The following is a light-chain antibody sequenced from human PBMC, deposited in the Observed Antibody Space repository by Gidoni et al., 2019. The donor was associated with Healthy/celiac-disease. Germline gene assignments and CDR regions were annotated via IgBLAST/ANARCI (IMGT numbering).Light chain of an antibody. V-gene: IGKV1-39*01. J-gene: IGKJ1*01. CDR2: AAS. Sequence: DIQMTQSPSSLSASVGDRVTITCRASQGMISSLTWYHQKPGKATKLLIYAASRLHSGVPSRLSRSGSATDLTLTISSLQPEDFAPYSCQQSYSTPWTFGQGTQVEIK. CDR1: QGMISS. CDR3: QQSYSTPWT.